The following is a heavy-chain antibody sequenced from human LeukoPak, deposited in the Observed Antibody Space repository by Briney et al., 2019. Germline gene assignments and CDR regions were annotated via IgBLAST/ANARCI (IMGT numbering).Heavy chain of an antibody. CDR3: TNTLTGYYNYFDN. CDR1: GFTFSNAW. D-gene: IGHD3-9*01. CDR2: IKSKTDGGTT. Sequence: GGSLRLSCAASGFTFSNAWMSWVRQAPGKGLEWVGHIKSKTDGGTTGCAAPVEGRFTISRDDSKNTLYLQMNSLKTEDTAIYYCTNTLTGYYNYFDNWGQGTLVTVSS. J-gene: IGHJ4*02. V-gene: IGHV3-15*05.